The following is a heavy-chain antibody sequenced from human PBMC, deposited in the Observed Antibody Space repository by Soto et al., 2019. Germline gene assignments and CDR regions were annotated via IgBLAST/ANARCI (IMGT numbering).Heavy chain of an antibody. CDR2: INHSGST. V-gene: IGHV4-34*01. CDR3: ARAWVRGASNWFDP. D-gene: IGHD3-10*01. J-gene: IGHJ5*02. Sequence: SETLSLTCAVYGGSFSGYYWSWIRQPPGKGLEWIGEINHSGSTNYNPSLKSRVTISVDTSKSQFSLKLSSVTAADTAVYYCARAWVRGASNWFDPWGQGTLVTVSS. CDR1: GGSFSGYY.